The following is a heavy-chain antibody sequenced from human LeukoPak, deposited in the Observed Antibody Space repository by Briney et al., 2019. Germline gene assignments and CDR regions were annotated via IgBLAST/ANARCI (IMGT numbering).Heavy chain of an antibody. D-gene: IGHD2-8*01. CDR2: VYAGGST. CDR1: GFTVSSFY. CDR3: ARERATDGYILAY. J-gene: IGHJ4*02. Sequence: GGSLRLSCAASGFTVSSFYMSWVRQAPGKGLKRVSIVYAGGSTYYADSVKGRFTISRDNSKNTLYLQMNSLRPDDTAVYYCARERATDGYILAYWGQGTLVTVSS. V-gene: IGHV3-53*01.